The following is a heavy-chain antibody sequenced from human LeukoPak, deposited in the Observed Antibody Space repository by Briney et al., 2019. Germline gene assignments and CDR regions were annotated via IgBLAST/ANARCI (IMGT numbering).Heavy chain of an antibody. CDR1: GFTFSDSA. V-gene: IGHV3-73*01. CDR3: TSSLYGSGSYPNYYYYYGMDV. J-gene: IGHJ6*04. D-gene: IGHD3-10*01. CDR2: IRSKANSYAT. Sequence: GGSLRLSCAASGFTFSDSAMHWVRQASGKGLEWVGRIRSKANSYATAYAASVKGRFTISRDDSKNTAYLQMNSLKTEDTAVYYCTSSLYGSGSYPNYYYYYGMDVWGKGTTVTVSS.